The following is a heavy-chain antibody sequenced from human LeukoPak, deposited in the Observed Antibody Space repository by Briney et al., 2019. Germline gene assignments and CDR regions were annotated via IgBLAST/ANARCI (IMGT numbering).Heavy chain of an antibody. CDR2: ISSSGSTI. V-gene: IGHV3-48*04. CDR3: ARDRIHPGIAAADYFDY. CDR1: GFTFSSYA. D-gene: IGHD6-13*01. Sequence: GRSLRLSCAASGFTFSSYAMHWVRQAPGKGLEWVSYISSSGSTIYYADSVKGRFTISRDNAKNSLYLQMNSLRAEDTAVYYCARDRIHPGIAAADYFDYWGQGTLVTVSS. J-gene: IGHJ4*02.